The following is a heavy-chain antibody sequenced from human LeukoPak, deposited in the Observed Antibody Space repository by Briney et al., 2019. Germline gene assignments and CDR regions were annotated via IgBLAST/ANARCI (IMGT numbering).Heavy chain of an antibody. CDR2: IYYSGST. CDR1: GGSISSYY. Sequence: SETQSLTCTVSGGSISSYYWSWIRQPPGKGLEWIGYIYYSGSTNYNPSLKSRVTISVDTSKNQFSLKLSSVTAADTAVYYCARGLGTARDAFDIWGQGTMVTVSS. CDR3: ARGLGTARDAFDI. J-gene: IGHJ3*02. D-gene: IGHD3-16*01. V-gene: IGHV4-59*01.